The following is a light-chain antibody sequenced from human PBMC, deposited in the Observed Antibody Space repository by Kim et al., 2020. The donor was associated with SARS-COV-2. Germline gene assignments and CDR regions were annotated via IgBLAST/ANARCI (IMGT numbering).Light chain of an antibody. CDR1: QGIDTW. CDR3: QQAYRFPRT. Sequence: ASIRDRVTISCRASQGIDTWLAWYQQKPGKVPRLLIYAASILEGGVPSRFSGSGSGTDFTLTISSLQAKDFATYYCQQAYRFPRTFGQGTRLEIK. CDR2: AAS. V-gene: IGKV1-12*01. J-gene: IGKJ5*01.